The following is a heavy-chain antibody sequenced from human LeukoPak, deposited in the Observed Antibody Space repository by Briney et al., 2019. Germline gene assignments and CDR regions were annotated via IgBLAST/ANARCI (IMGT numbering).Heavy chain of an antibody. D-gene: IGHD5-12*01. J-gene: IGHJ4*02. CDR3: ASGTYSGYDFDY. CDR1: GFTVSSNC. Sequence: GGSLRLSCAASGFTVSSNCMSWVRQAPGKGLEWVSVIYSGGSTYYADSVKGRFTISRDNSKNTLYLQMNSLRAEDTAVYYCASGTYSGYDFDYWGQGTLVTVSS. CDR2: IYSGGST. V-gene: IGHV3-66*02.